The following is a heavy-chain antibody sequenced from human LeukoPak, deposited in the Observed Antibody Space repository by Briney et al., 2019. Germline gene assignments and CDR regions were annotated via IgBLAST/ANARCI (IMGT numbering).Heavy chain of an antibody. J-gene: IGHJ4*02. Sequence: GGSLRLSCAASGFTFTTYWMSWVRQAPGKGLEWVANIQQDGTEKYYVDSVKGRFTISRDNAKNSLYLQMNSLRAEDTAVYYCAKVPELRTEGPFDYWGQGTLVTVSS. CDR1: GFTFTTYW. CDR2: IQQDGTEK. CDR3: AKVPELRTEGPFDY. D-gene: IGHD1-26*01. V-gene: IGHV3-7*01.